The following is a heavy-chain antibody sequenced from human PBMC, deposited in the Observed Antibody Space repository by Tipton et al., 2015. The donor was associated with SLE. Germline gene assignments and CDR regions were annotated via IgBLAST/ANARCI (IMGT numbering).Heavy chain of an antibody. J-gene: IGHJ5*02. Sequence: QLVQSGAEVKKPGSSVKVSCKASGDTFSRFSISWVRQAPGQGLEWMGVIIPIFHTAKYAEKFQGRVTITTDESTSTAYMELRSLTSEDTAVYYCAREGRALAATHQWLDPWGQGTLVTVSS. CDR2: IIPIFHTA. D-gene: IGHD2-15*01. CDR3: AREGRALAATHQWLDP. V-gene: IGHV1-69*05. CDR1: GDTFSRFS.